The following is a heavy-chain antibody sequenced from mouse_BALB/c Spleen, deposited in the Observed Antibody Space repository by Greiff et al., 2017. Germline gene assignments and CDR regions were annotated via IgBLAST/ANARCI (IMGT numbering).Heavy chain of an antibody. Sequence: EVMLVESGGGLVQPGGSLRLSCATSGFTFTDYYMNWVRQPPGKALEWLGFIRNKANGYTTEYSASVKGRFTISRDNSQSILYLQMNTLRAEDSATYYCASQLTGTPAWFAYWGQGTLVTVSA. CDR3: ASQLTGTPAWFAY. V-gene: IGHV7-3*02. J-gene: IGHJ3*01. CDR2: IRNKANGYTT. D-gene: IGHD4-1*01. CDR1: GFTFTDYY.